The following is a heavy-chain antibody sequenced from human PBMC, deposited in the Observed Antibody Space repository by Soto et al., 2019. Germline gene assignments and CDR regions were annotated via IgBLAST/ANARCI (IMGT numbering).Heavy chain of an antibody. D-gene: IGHD3-22*01. CDR1: GGTFSSYT. Sequence: VASVKVSCKASGGTFSSYTISWVRQAPGQGLEWMGRIIPILGIANYAQKFQGRVTITADKSTSTAYMELSSLRSEDTAVYYCARDRYYYDSSGWDSYYYGMDVWGQGTTVTVSS. V-gene: IGHV1-69*04. CDR3: ARDRYYYDSSGWDSYYYGMDV. CDR2: IIPILGIA. J-gene: IGHJ6*02.